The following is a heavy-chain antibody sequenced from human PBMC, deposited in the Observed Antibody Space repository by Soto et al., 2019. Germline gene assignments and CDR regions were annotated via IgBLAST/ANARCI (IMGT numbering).Heavy chain of an antibody. CDR1: GGTFSSYA. V-gene: IGHV1-69*13. Sequence: GASVKVSCKASGGTFSSYAISWVRQAPGQGLEWMGGIIPIFGTANYAQKFQGRVTITADESTSTAYMELSSLRSEDTAVYYCARSDDSSGYSPGYYYYYGMDVWGQGTTVTVSS. D-gene: IGHD3-22*01. CDR2: IIPIFGTA. CDR3: ARSDDSSGYSPGYYYYYGMDV. J-gene: IGHJ6*02.